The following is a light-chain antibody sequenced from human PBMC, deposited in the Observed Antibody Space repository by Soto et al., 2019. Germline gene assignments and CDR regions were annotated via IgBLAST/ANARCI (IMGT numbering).Light chain of an antibody. Sequence: EILLTHSPGTLSLSPGERATLSCRASQSVSSEYLAWYQQRPDQAPRLLFYGASSRATGIPDRFSGSGSGTDFTLTISRLEPEDFAVYSCQQYAGSPITFGQGTRLEVK. J-gene: IGKJ5*01. CDR1: QSVSSEY. CDR3: QQYAGSPIT. V-gene: IGKV3-20*01. CDR2: GAS.